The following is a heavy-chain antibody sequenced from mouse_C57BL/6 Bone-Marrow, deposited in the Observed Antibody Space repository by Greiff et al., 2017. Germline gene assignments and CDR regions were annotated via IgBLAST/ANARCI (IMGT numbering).Heavy chain of an antibody. CDR3: VRAGPYDYDEVYYAMAY. J-gene: IGHJ4*01. V-gene: IGHV10-3*01. CDR2: IRSKSSNYAT. Sequence: EVHLVESGGGLVQPKGSLKLSCAASGFTFNTYAMHWVRQAPGKGLEWVARIRSKSSNYATYYAVSVKDRLTISRDDSQSMLSLPMNNLKTETTAMYYCVRAGPYDYDEVYYAMAYWGQGTAVTVSS. D-gene: IGHD2-4*01. CDR1: GFTFNTYA.